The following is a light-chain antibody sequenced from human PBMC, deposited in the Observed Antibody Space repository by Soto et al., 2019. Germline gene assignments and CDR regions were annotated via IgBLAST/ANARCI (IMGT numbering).Light chain of an antibody. V-gene: IGKV1-5*01. J-gene: IGKJ1*01. CDR3: QQYNSYPGT. CDR1: QSISSW. CDR2: DAS. Sequence: DIQMTQSPSTLSASVGDRGTITCRASQSISSWLAWYQQKPGKAPKLLIYDASSLESGVPSRFSGSGSGTEFTLTISSLQPDDFATYYCQQYNSYPGTFGQGTKVEIK.